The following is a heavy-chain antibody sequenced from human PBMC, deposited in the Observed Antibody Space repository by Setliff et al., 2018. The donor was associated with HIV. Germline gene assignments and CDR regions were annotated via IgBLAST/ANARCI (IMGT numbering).Heavy chain of an antibody. J-gene: IGHJ5*02. CDR3: ARDGINYDFWSGQNASNWFDP. CDR2: IDPTGGRT. D-gene: IGHD3-3*01. CDR1: GYTFDIYY. Sequence: ASVKVSCKASGYTFDIYYIHWVRQAPGQGLEWMGVIDPTGGRTTYAQKFEDRVTMTRDLSTSTVYMELTRLKSEDVAIYYCARDGINYDFWSGQNASNWFDPWGQGTLVTVSS. V-gene: IGHV1-46*02.